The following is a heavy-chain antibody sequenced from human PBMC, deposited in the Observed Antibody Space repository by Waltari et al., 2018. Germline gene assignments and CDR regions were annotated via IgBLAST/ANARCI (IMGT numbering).Heavy chain of an antibody. D-gene: IGHD6-13*01. J-gene: IGHJ4*02. Sequence: QLQLQESGPGLVKPSETLSLTCPVPGRSISSSSYYWGWVRQPPGKGLEWIGSIYYSGSTYYNPSLKSRVTISVDTSKNQFSLKLSSVTAADTAVYYCARVGARVAAAGTEDYFDYWGQGTLVTVSS. CDR2: IYYSGST. CDR1: GRSISSSSYY. CDR3: ARVGARVAAAGTEDYFDY. V-gene: IGHV4-39*07.